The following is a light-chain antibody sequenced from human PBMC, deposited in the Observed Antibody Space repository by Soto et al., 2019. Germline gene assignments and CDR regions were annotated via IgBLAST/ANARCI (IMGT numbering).Light chain of an antibody. V-gene: IGKV1-39*01. CDR1: QPISNY. CDR2: GAS. Sequence: DIQLTQNTNCLSASVGARVTITFRASQPISNYLNWYQQKVGEAPKVLIFGASSLQSGVPSKFSGSGYGTDFTLIINNLHPDDFATYNCQQTHAGPLTFDQGTRLEI. CDR3: QQTHAGPLT. J-gene: IGKJ5*01.